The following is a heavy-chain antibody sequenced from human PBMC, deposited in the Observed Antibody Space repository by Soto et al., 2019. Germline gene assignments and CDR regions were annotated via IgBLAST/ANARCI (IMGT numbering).Heavy chain of an antibody. V-gene: IGHV3-30*18. Sequence: GGSLRLSCAASGFTFSSYGMHWVRQAPGKGLEWVAVISYDGSNKYYADSVKGRFTISRDNSKNTLYLQMNSLRAEDTAVYYCAKGLYDSSGYWGADIWGPRTMVTGSS. CDR1: GFTFSSYG. CDR3: AKGLYDSSGYWGADI. J-gene: IGHJ3*02. D-gene: IGHD3-22*01. CDR2: ISYDGSNK.